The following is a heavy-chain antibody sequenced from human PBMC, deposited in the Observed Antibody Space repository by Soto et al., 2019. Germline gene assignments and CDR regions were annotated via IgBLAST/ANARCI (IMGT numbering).Heavy chain of an antibody. V-gene: IGHV3-9*01. CDR2: ISWNSGSI. Sequence: EVQLVESGGGLVQPGRSLRLSCAASGFTFDDYAMHWVRQAPGKGLEWVSGISWNSGSIGYADSVKGRFTISRDNGKNSLYLQMNSLRAEDTALYYCAKGPRGSYDIWTGYTFCEYWGQGTLVTVSS. CDR3: AKGPRGSYDIWTGYTFCEY. CDR1: GFTFDDYA. D-gene: IGHD3-9*01. J-gene: IGHJ4*02.